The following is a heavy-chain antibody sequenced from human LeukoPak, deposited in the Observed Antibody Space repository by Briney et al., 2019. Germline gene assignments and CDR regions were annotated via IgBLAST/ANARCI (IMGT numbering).Heavy chain of an antibody. CDR2: ISSSSTI. CDR1: GFTFSDYY. CDR3: ARYDIVVVPAARRDDYYYGMDV. V-gene: IGHV3-69-1*01. J-gene: IGHJ6*04. Sequence: GGSLRLSCAASGFTFSDYYMNWVRQAPGKGLEWVSSISSSSTIYYADSVKGRFTISRDNAKNSLYLQMNSLRAEDTAVYYCARYDIVVVPAARRDDYYYGMDVWGKGTTVTVSS. D-gene: IGHD2-2*01.